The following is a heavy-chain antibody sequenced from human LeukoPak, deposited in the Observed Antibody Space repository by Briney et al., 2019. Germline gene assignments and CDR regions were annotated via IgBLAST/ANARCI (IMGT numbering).Heavy chain of an antibody. CDR3: AKTAHIVVVTAIQGWFDP. J-gene: IGHJ5*02. Sequence: PSETLSLTCTVSGGSISSSSYYWGWIRQPPGKEPEWIGSIYYSGSPYYNPSLKSRLTISVDTSKNQFSLKLSSVTAADTAVYYCAKTAHIVVVTAIQGWFDPWGQGTLVTVSS. CDR2: IYYSGSP. D-gene: IGHD2-21*02. CDR1: GGSISSSSYY. V-gene: IGHV4-39*01.